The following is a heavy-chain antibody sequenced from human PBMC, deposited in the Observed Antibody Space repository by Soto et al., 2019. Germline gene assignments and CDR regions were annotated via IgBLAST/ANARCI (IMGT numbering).Heavy chain of an antibody. CDR2: INAGDGGT. D-gene: IGHD1-26*01. V-gene: IGHV1-3*01. CDR1: GYTFANYG. Sequence: ASVKVSCKASGYTFANYGIHWVRQAPGQRLEWMGWINAGDGGTKYSENFKGRVTITRDTSARTVYLGLSSLSSEDTASYYCARTGHSGSYDFWG. CDR3: ARTGHSGSYDF. J-gene: IGHJ5*01.